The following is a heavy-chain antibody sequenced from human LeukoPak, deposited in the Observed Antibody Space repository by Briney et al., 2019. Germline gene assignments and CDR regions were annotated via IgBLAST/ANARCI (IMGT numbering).Heavy chain of an antibody. V-gene: IGHV4-30-4*02. CDR2: IDYSGTT. CDR3: ARDWELGH. J-gene: IGHJ4*02. Sequence: SETLSLTCTVSGVSITGNDQFWSWIRQPPGKGLEWIGYIDYSGTTYYNPSLKGRVTISVDMSKNQFSLRLTSMTAADTAVYYCARDWELGHWGRGILVTVTS. D-gene: IGHD1-26*01. CDR1: GVSITGNDQF.